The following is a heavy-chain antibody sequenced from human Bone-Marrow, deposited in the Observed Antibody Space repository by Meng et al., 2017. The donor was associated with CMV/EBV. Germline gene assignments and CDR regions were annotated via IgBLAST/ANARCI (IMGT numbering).Heavy chain of an antibody. Sequence: GESLKISCAASGFTFSSYSMNWVRQAPGKGLEWVSSISSSSSYIYYADSVKGRFTISRDNAKNSLYLQMNSLRAEDTAVYYCARVNMLALGFDYWGQGTLVTVSS. J-gene: IGHJ4*02. D-gene: IGHD3-10*02. V-gene: IGHV3-21*01. CDR2: ISSSSSYI. CDR3: ARVNMLALGFDY. CDR1: GFTFSSYS.